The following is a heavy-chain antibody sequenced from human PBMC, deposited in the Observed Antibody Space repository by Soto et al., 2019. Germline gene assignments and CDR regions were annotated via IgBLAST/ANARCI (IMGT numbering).Heavy chain of an antibody. Sequence: PSETLSLTCTVSGGSISSYYWSWIRQPPGKGLEWIGYIYYSGSTNYNPSLKSRVTISVDTSKNQFSLKLSSVTAADTAVYYCAREGGYCSSTSCYHYYYYMDVWGKGTTVTVSS. CDR1: GGSISSYY. CDR2: IYYSGST. J-gene: IGHJ6*03. CDR3: AREGGYCSSTSCYHYYYYMDV. D-gene: IGHD2-2*01. V-gene: IGHV4-59*01.